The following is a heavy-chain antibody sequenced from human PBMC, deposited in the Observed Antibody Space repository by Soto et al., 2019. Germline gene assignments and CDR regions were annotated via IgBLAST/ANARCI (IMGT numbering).Heavy chain of an antibody. CDR1: GGSISSSSYY. D-gene: IGHD3-3*01. CDR2: IYYSGST. Sequence: PSETLSLTCTVSGGSISSSSYYWGWIRQPPGKGLEWIGSIYYSGSTYYNPSLKSRVTISVDTSKNQFSLKLSSVTAADTAVYYCARHRGYDFWSGYLGTRFYYYGMDVWGQGTTVTVSS. J-gene: IGHJ6*02. V-gene: IGHV4-39*01. CDR3: ARHRGYDFWSGYLGTRFYYYGMDV.